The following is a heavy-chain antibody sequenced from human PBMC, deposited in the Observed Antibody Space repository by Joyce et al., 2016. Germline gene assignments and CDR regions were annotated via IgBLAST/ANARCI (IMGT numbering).Heavy chain of an antibody. Sequence: QVQLVQSGGGVVQPGGSLRLSCAASGFTFSNYGMHWLRKTPDKGLEWLAVISYDGGNEYYRDSVRGRFTISRDNSKNTLYLQMNSLGGDDTAMYYCAKTSGDPKHFDYWGQGTLVTVSS. J-gene: IGHJ4*02. CDR2: ISYDGGNE. CDR1: GFTFSNYG. CDR3: AKTSGDPKHFDY. V-gene: IGHV3-30*18. D-gene: IGHD5-12*01.